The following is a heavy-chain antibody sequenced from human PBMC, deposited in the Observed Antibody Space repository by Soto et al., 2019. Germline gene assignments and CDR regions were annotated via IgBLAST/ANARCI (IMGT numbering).Heavy chain of an antibody. CDR2: VSGYSGHS. Sequence: QVHLVQSGAEVKKPGASVKVSCKASNETLTTYGISWVRQAPGQGLEWMGWVSGYSGHSSSAQEFQDRVFMTTDTSTNTAYMELGGLTSEVSAVYFCARDSSSSGYYYGMDVWGQGTTVTVSS. V-gene: IGHV1-18*01. CDR3: ARDSSSSGYYYGMDV. D-gene: IGHD6-6*01. J-gene: IGHJ6*02. CDR1: NETLTTYG.